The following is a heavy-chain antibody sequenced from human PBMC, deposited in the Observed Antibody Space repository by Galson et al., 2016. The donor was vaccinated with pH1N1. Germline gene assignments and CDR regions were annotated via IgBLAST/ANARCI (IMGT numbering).Heavy chain of an antibody. V-gene: IGHV1-46*01. Sequence: SVKVSCKASGYTFSSFYMYWVRQAPGQGHEWMGIIDPSGVTTIYAQKFQGRVTLTRDTSTRTVYMELTSLRSEDTAVYYCARDAGSYYGYFDYWGQGTLVTVSS. CDR3: ARDAGSYYGYFDY. CDR1: GYTFSSFY. J-gene: IGHJ4*02. D-gene: IGHD3-10*01. CDR2: IDPSGVTT.